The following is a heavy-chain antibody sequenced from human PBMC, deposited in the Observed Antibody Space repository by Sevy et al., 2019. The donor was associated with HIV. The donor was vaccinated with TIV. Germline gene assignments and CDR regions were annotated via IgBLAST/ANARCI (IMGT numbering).Heavy chain of an antibody. D-gene: IGHD3-3*01. J-gene: IGHJ3*02. Sequence: ASVKVSCKASGYTFTSYGISWVRQAPGQGLAWMGWISAYNGDTNYAQKFQGRVTMTTDTSTSTAYMELKSLRSDDTAVYCCARGYYDFWSGYYRRDAFDSWGQGTRVTVSS. V-gene: IGHV1-18*01. CDR1: GYTFTSYG. CDR3: ARGYYDFWSGYYRRDAFDS. CDR2: ISAYNGDT.